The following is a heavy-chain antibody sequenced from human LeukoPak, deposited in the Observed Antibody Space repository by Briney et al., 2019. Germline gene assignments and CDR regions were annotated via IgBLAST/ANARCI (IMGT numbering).Heavy chain of an antibody. Sequence: SETLSLTCTVSGGSISSYYWSWIRQPPGKGLEWIGYIYYSGSTNYNPSLKSRVTISVDTSKNQFSLKLSSVTPADTAVYYCARFRISRGEFEELLYYFDYWGQGTLVTVSS. CDR2: IYYSGST. CDR3: ARFRISRGEFEELLYYFDY. V-gene: IGHV4-59*01. J-gene: IGHJ4*02. CDR1: GGSISSYY. D-gene: IGHD3-10*01.